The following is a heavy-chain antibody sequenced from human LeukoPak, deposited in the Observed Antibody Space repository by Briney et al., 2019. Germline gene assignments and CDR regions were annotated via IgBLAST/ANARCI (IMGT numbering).Heavy chain of an antibody. D-gene: IGHD4-17*01. V-gene: IGHV3-23*01. CDR3: AKDQAPYGDYGKYYFDY. CDR1: GFTFSTYA. CDR2: ISGSGGSI. Sequence: GGSLRLSCAASGFTFSTYAMSWVRQAPGKGLEWVSAISGSGGSIYYADSVKGRFTISRDNSNNTLYLQMNSLRAEDTAVYYCAKDQAPYGDYGKYYFDYWGQGALVTVSS. J-gene: IGHJ4*02.